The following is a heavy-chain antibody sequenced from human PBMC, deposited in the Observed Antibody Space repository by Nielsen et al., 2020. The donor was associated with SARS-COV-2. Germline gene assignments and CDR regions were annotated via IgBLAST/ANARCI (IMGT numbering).Heavy chain of an antibody. Sequence: GSLRLSCAASGFTFSSYGMHWVRQAPGKGLEWVAVIWYDGSNKYYADSVKGRFTISRDNSKNTLYLQMNSLRAEDTAVYYCARDATIVLAMDVWGQGTTVTVSS. CDR3: ARDATIVLAMDV. CDR1: GFTFSSYG. J-gene: IGHJ6*02. D-gene: IGHD2-8*02. V-gene: IGHV3-33*01. CDR2: IWYDGSNK.